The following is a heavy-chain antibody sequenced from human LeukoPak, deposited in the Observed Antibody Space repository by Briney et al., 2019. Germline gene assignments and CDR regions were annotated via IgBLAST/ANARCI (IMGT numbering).Heavy chain of an antibody. D-gene: IGHD5-12*01. CDR2: ISGSGGST. V-gene: IGHV3-23*01. Sequence: PGGSLRLSCAASGFTFSSYAMSWVRQAPAKGLEWVSAISGSGGSTYYADSVKGRFTISRDNSKNTLYLQMNSLRAEDTAVYYCAKGIRGYSGYDYDYWGQGTLVTVSS. CDR3: AKGIRGYSGYDYDY. J-gene: IGHJ4*02. CDR1: GFTFSSYA.